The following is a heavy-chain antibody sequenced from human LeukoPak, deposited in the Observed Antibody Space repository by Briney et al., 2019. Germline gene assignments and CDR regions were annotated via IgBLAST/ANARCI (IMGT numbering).Heavy chain of an antibody. D-gene: IGHD2-21*02. CDR2: ISAYNGNT. V-gene: IGHV1-18*01. CDR3: ARDAFVVVTATSVWFDP. Sequence: ASVKVSCKASGYTFTSYGISWVRQAPGQGLEWMGWISAYNGNTNYAQKLQGRVTMTTDTSTSTAYMELRSLRSDDTAVYYCARDAFVVVTATSVWFDPWGRGTLVTVSS. J-gene: IGHJ5*02. CDR1: GYTFTSYG.